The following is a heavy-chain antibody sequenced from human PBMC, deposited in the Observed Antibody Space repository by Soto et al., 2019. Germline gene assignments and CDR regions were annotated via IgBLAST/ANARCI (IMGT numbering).Heavy chain of an antibody. CDR1: GFTFSSYG. CDR3: AKDLLGGFDY. V-gene: IGHV3-30*18. J-gene: IGHJ4*02. D-gene: IGHD2-15*01. Sequence: QVQLVESGGGVVQPGRSLRPSCAASGFTFSSYGMHWVRQAPGKGLEWVAVISYDGSNKYYADSVKGRFTISRDNSKNTLYLQMNSLRAEDTAVYYCAKDLLGGFDYWGQGTLVTVSS. CDR2: ISYDGSNK.